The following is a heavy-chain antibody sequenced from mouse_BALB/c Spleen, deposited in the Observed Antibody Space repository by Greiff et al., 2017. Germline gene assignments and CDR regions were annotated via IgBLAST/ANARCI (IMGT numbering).Heavy chain of an antibody. Sequence: VQLQQSGPGLVKPSQSLSLTCTVTGYSITSDYAWNWIRQFPGNKLEWMGYISYSGSTSYNPSLKSRISITRDTSKNQFFLQLNSVTTEDTATYYCARGDDGYSFAYWGQGTLVTVSA. CDR2: ISYSGST. J-gene: IGHJ3*01. V-gene: IGHV3-2*02. D-gene: IGHD2-3*01. CDR3: ARGDDGYSFAY. CDR1: GYSITSDYA.